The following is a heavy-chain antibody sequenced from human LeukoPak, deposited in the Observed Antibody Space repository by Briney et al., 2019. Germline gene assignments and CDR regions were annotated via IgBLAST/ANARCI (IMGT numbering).Heavy chain of an antibody. J-gene: IGHJ5*02. Sequence: SETLSLTCTVSNGSVNTFYWSWIRQPPGKGLEWIGYIHYTGSTNYNPSLRSRATISVDTSKNQFSLKVTSVTAADTAVYYCAREGLTTCSFKICRAQPYFDAWGPGALVTVSS. CDR3: AREGLTTCSFKICRAQPYFDA. D-gene: IGHD2-15*01. CDR2: IHYTGST. V-gene: IGHV4-59*02. CDR1: NGSVNTFY.